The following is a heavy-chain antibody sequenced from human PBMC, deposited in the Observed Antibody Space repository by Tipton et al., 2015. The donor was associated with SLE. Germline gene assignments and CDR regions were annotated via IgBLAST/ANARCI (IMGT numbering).Heavy chain of an antibody. CDR1: GGSISSYY. V-gene: IGHV4-59*01. J-gene: IGHJ4*02. D-gene: IGHD6-19*01. CDR2: IYYSGST. CDR3: ARPAVAGIGGPFDY. Sequence: TLSLTCTVSGGSISSYYWSWIRQPPGKGLEWIGSIYYSGSTNYNPSLKSRVTISVDTSKNQFSLKLSSVAAADTAVYYCARPAVAGIGGPFDYWGQGTLVTVSS.